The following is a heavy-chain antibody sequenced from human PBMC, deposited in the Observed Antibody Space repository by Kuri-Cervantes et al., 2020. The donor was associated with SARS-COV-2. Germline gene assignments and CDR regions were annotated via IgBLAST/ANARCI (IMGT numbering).Heavy chain of an antibody. J-gene: IGHJ6*03. CDR1: GFTFSAYT. Sequence: GGSLRLSCVASGFTFSAYTLNWVRQAPGKGLEWVSSITRSSVYISYADSLKGRFTISRDNAKNSLYLQMNSLRAEDTAVYYCARVARYYYYMDVWGKGTTVTVSS. CDR2: ITRSSVYI. CDR3: ARVARYYYYMDV. V-gene: IGHV3-21*01.